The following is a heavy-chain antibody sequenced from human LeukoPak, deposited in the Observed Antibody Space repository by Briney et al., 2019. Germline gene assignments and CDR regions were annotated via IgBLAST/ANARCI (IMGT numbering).Heavy chain of an antibody. V-gene: IGHV4-59*01. D-gene: IGHD3-3*01. CDR1: GGSISSYY. CDR2: IYYSGST. J-gene: IGHJ6*04. CDR3: ARGGYDFWSGYPPMDV. Sequence: SETLSLTCTVSGGSISSYYWSWIRQPPGKGLEWIGYIYYSGSTNYNPSLKSRVTISVDTSKNQFSLKLSSVTAADTAVYYCARGGYDFWSGYPPMDVWGKGTTVTVSS.